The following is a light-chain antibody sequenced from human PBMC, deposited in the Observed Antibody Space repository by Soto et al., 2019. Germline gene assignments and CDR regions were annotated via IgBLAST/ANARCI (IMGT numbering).Light chain of an antibody. J-gene: IGKJ4*01. CDR1: QTIGTW. CDR2: KAS. V-gene: IGKV1-5*03. Sequence: DIQMTQSPSTLSASFGDTVTITCRASQTIGTWLAWYQQKPAKAPKLLIYKASTLESGVPSRFSGSGSGTEFTLTISSLQADDFATYYCQQYNDLSTFGGGTKVDI. CDR3: QQYNDLST.